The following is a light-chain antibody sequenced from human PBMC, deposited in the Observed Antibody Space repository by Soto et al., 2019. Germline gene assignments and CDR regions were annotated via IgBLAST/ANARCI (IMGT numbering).Light chain of an antibody. CDR2: KAS. Sequence: DIQLTQSPSTLSASVGDRVTITCRASQTITNLLAWFQQKPGKAPEILIYKASSLQSGVPSRFSGSGSGTEFTLTISSLQPDDSATYYCLQYYDYRTFGQGTKVDTK. J-gene: IGKJ1*01. V-gene: IGKV1-5*03. CDR1: QTITNL. CDR3: LQYYDYRT.